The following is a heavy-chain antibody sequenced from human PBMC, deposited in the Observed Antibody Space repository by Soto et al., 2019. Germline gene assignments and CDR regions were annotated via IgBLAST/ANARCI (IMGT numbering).Heavy chain of an antibody. CDR1: GGSISSGGYY. CDR2: IYYSGST. CDR3: ARGDCSGGSCYSI. Sequence: QVQLQESGPGLVKPSQTLSLTCTVSGGSISSGGYYWSWLRQHPGQGLEWIGYIYYSGSTYYNPSLKSGVTISVDTSKNQFSLKLSSVTAADTAVYYCARGDCSGGSCYSIWGQGTMVTVSS. D-gene: IGHD2-15*01. J-gene: IGHJ3*02. V-gene: IGHV4-31*03.